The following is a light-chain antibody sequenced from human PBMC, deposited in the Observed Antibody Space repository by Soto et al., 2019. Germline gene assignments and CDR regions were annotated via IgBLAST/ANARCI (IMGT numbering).Light chain of an antibody. CDR3: ISYAGSNLLYV. J-gene: IGLJ1*01. CDR1: SSDAGGYNY. Sequence: ALTQPPSASWSPGQSVTISCTETSSDAGGYNYVSWYQQHPGKAPKLMIYEVSKRPSGVPDRFSGSKSGNTASLTVSGLQAEDEADYYCISYAGSNLLYVFGTGTKVTVL. CDR2: EVS. V-gene: IGLV2-8*01.